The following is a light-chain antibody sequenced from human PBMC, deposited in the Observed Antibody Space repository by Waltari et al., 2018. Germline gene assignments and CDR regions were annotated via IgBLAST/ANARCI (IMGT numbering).Light chain of an antibody. CDR1: LSIGTY. V-gene: IGKV1-39*01. CDR2: GAS. CDR3: QHSYTTPLT. J-gene: IGKJ4*01. Sequence: DIQMTQSPSSLSASVGDRVTITCRASLSIGTYLHWYQQRPGLAPKLLISGASTLQSGVPSRFSGSGSGTHFTLTISSLQPEDFATYYCQHSYTTPLTFGGGTKVEIK.